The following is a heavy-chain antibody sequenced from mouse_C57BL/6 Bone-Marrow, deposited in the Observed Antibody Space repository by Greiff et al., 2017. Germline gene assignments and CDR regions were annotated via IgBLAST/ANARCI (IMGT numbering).Heavy chain of an antibody. CDR3: AKEGTGSWYFDV. CDR2: IWGDGST. V-gene: IGHV2-3*01. Sequence: VKVVESGPGLVAPSQSLSITFTVSGFSLTSLGVSGVRQPPGTGLEWLGVIWGDGSTNYHSALISRLSISKDNSKSQVFLKLNSLQTEDTATYYCAKEGTGSWYFDVWGTGTTVTVSS. D-gene: IGHD4-1*01. J-gene: IGHJ1*03. CDR1: GFSLTSLG.